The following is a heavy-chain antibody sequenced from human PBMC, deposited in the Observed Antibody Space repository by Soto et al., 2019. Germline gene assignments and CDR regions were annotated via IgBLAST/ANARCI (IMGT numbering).Heavy chain of an antibody. CDR3: ARPRNYYDSSGYLDY. D-gene: IGHD3-22*01. Sequence: PGGSLRLSCAASGFTFSSYAMHWVRQAPGKGLEWVAVISYDGSNKYYADSVKGRFTISRDNSKNTLYLQMNSLRAEDTAVYYCARPRNYYDSSGYLDYWGQGTLVTVSS. J-gene: IGHJ4*02. V-gene: IGHV3-30-3*01. CDR1: GFTFSSYA. CDR2: ISYDGSNK.